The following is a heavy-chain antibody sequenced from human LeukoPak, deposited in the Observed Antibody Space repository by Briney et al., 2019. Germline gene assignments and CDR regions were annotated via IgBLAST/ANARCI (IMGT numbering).Heavy chain of an antibody. D-gene: IGHD3-3*01. CDR1: GYTFTSYG. CDR2: ISAYNGNT. V-gene: IGHV1-18*01. CDR3: ARQIYYDFWSGPETNNWFDP. J-gene: IGHJ5*02. Sequence: ASVKVSCKASGYTFTSYGISWVRQAPGQGLEWMGWISAYNGNTNYAQKLQGRVTMTTDTSTSTAYMELRSLRSDDTAVYYCARQIYYDFWSGPETNNWFDPWGQGTLVTVSS.